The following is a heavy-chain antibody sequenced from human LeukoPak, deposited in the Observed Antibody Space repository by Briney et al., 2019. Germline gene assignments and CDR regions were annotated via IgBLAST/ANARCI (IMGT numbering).Heavy chain of an antibody. Sequence: SETLSLTCTVSGGSISSSSYYWGWIRQPPGKGLEWIGSIYYSGSTYYNPSLKSRVTISVNTSKNQFSLKLRSVTAADTAVYYCARAYFHWDHWFHPRGQGTLVTVSS. J-gene: IGHJ5*02. D-gene: IGHD3-9*01. V-gene: IGHV4-39*07. CDR1: GGSISSSSYY. CDR3: ARAYFHWDHWFHP. CDR2: IYYSGST.